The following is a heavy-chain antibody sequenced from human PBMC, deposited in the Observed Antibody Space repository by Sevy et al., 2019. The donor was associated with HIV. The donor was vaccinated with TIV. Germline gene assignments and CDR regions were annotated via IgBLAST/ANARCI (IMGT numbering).Heavy chain of an antibody. CDR3: ARDLLRWGAFDI. CDR2: IWYDGSNK. V-gene: IGHV3-33*01. J-gene: IGHJ3*02. CDR1: GFTFSSYG. D-gene: IGHD3-3*01. Sequence: GGSLRLSCAASGFTFSSYGMRWVRQAPGKGLEWVAVIWYDGSNKYYADSVKGRFTISRDNSKNTLYLQMNSLRAEDTAVYYCARDLLRWGAFDIWGQGTMVTVSS.